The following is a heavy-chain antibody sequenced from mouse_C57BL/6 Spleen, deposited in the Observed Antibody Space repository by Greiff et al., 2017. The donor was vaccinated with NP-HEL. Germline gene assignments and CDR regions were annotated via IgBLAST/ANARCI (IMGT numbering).Heavy chain of an antibody. Sequence: VQLKQPGTELVKPGASVKLSCKASGYTFTSYWMHWVKQRPGQGLEWIGNINPSNGGTNYNEKFKSKATLTVDKSSSTAYMQLSSLTSEDSAVYYCARGNYYDYDGFAYWGQGTLVTVSA. D-gene: IGHD2-4*01. V-gene: IGHV1-53*01. CDR1: GYTFTSYW. CDR2: INPSNGGT. CDR3: ARGNYYDYDGFAY. J-gene: IGHJ3*01.